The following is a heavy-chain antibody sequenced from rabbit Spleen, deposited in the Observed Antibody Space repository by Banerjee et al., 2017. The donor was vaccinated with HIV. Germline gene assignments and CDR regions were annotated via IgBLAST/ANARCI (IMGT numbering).Heavy chain of an antibody. CDR2: IDGGGSVNA. V-gene: IGHV1S40*01. J-gene: IGHJ3*01. D-gene: IGHD4-1*01. CDR1: GFTLSSYYY. Sequence: QSLKESGGDLVKPGASLTLTCTASGFTLSSYYYMCWVRQAPGKGLEWIVCIDGGGSVNAYYASWVKGRFTIAKTSSTTVTLQMTSLTAADTATYFCARDLDGVIGWNFGWWGQGTLVTVS. CDR3: ARDLDGVIGWNFGW.